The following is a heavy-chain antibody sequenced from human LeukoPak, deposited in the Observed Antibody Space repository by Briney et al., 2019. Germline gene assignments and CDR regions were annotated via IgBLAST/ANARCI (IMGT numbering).Heavy chain of an antibody. CDR2: ISGSGGNT. CDR3: AKDVGQQWSFDS. J-gene: IGHJ4*02. Sequence: GGSLRLSCAASGFTFSSYAMSWVRQAPGKGLELVSAISGSGGNTYYADSVKGRFTISRDNSKNTLHLQMNSLRAEDTAVYYCAKDVGQQWSFDSWGQGTLVTVSS. D-gene: IGHD6-19*01. V-gene: IGHV3-23*01. CDR1: GFTFSSYA.